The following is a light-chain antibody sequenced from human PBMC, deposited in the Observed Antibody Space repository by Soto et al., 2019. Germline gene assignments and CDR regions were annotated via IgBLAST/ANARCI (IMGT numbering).Light chain of an antibody. CDR3: QQYNSYPLT. CDR2: DAS. J-gene: IGKJ4*01. V-gene: IGKV1-5*01. CDR1: QSMSGW. Sequence: DIQMTQSPSTLSASVGDRVSITCRASQSMSGWLARYQQKPGKAPKVLIYDASSLESGVPSRFSGSGSGTEFTLTISSLQPDDFATYYCQQYNSYPLTFGGGTKV.